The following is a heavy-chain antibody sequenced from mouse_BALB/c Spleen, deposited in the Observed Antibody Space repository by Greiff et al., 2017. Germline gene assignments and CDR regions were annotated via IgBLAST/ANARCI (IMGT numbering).Heavy chain of an antibody. Sequence: EVKLVESGGGLVQPGGSRKLSCAASGFTFSSFGMHWVRQAPEKGLEWVAYISSGSSTIYYADTVKGRFTISRDNPKNTLFLQMTSLRSEDTAMYYCARERGNYFDYWGQGTTLTVSS. J-gene: IGHJ2*01. CDR2: ISSGSSTI. V-gene: IGHV5-17*02. CDR3: ARERGNYFDY. CDR1: GFTFSSFG.